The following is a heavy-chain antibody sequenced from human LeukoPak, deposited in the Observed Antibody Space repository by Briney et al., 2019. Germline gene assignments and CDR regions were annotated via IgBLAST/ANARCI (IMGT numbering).Heavy chain of an antibody. J-gene: IGHJ6*02. D-gene: IGHD3-3*01. CDR2: ISYDGSNK. Sequence: GGSLRLSCAASGFTFSSYGMHWVRQAPGKGLEWVAVISYDGSNKYYADSVKGRFTISRDNSKNTLYLQMNSLRAEDTAVYYCAKDIVGYDFWSGYLQYYYYYYGMDVWGQGTTVTVSS. V-gene: IGHV3-30*18. CDR1: GFTFSSYG. CDR3: AKDIVGYDFWSGYLQYYYYYYGMDV.